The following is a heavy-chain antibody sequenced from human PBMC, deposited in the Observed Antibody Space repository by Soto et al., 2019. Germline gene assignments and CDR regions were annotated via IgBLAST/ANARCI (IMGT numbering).Heavy chain of an antibody. D-gene: IGHD3-22*01. V-gene: IGHV1-46*01. CDR3: ARQRVITDYGMDV. CDR1: GYTLTSFY. Sequence: ASVKVSCKASGYTLTSFYIHWVRQAPGQGLEWMGIINPSGGSTNYAQKFQGRVTITRDTSTSTVYMELSSLRSEDTAVYYCARQRVITDYGMDVWGQGTTVTVSS. J-gene: IGHJ6*02. CDR2: INPSGGST.